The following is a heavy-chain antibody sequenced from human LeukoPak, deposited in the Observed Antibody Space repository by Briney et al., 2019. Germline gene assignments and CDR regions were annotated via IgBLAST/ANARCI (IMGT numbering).Heavy chain of an antibody. CDR2: INSAGST. D-gene: IGHD4-17*01. V-gene: IGHV3-23*01. Sequence: GGSLRLSCAASGFTFSSYAMSWVRQAPGKGLEWVSAINSAGSTYYGDSVRGRFTISRDNSKNVLHLQMNSLRAEDTALYYCAKDQNTVATAPFDYWGLGTLVTVSS. CDR1: GFTFSSYA. CDR3: AKDQNTVATAPFDY. J-gene: IGHJ4*02.